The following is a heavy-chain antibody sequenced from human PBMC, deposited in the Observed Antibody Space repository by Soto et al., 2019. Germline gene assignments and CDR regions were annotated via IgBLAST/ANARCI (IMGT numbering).Heavy chain of an antibody. CDR1: GGSFSGFC. Sequence: SETLSLTCAVYGGSFSGFCWSWIRQPPGKGLEWIGEINHSGSTNYNPSLKSRVTISVDTSKNQFSLKLSSVTAADTAVYYCARGRVVPAAIISKPRPKTNWFHPWGQGTLVTVSS. V-gene: IGHV4-34*01. J-gene: IGHJ5*02. CDR2: INHSGST. CDR3: ARGRVVPAAIISKPRPKTNWFHP. D-gene: IGHD2-2*01.